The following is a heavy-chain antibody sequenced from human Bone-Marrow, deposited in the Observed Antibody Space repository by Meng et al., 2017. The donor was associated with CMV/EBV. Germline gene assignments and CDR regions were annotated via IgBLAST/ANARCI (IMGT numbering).Heavy chain of an antibody. D-gene: IGHD6-13*01. V-gene: IGHV1-18*01. CDR3: AYQAAGKGWADY. J-gene: IGHJ4*02. Sequence: ASVKVSCKASGYTFTSYGISWVRQAPGQGLEWMGWISAYNGNTNYAQKLQGKVTMTTDTSTSTAYKELRSLRSDDTAVYYCAYQAAGKGWADYWGQGTLVTVSS. CDR2: ISAYNGNT. CDR1: GYTFTSYG.